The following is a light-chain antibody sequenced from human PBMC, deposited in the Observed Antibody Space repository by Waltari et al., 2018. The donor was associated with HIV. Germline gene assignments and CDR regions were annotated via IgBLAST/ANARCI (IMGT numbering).Light chain of an antibody. J-gene: IGLJ2*01. V-gene: IGLV2-14*01. Sequence: QSALTRPDPLSGSSGPSITISCSGSGNDVGTYHFSSWYQHRLGNAPKPLMYEVSGRPSGVSSRFSGAKSGTTASLIISGLQAEDEGHYFCTSYTGRGALAVFGGGTKVTVL. CDR3: TSYTGRGALAV. CDR2: EVS. CDR1: GNDVGTYHF.